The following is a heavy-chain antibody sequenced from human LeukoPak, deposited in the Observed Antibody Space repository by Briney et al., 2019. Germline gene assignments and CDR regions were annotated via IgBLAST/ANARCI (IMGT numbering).Heavy chain of an antibody. CDR2: IYYSGST. CDR1: GGSISSYY. CDR3: ARNRNYYDSSGYFL. D-gene: IGHD3-22*01. J-gene: IGHJ4*02. V-gene: IGHV4-59*08. Sequence: PSETLSLTCTVSGGSISSYYWSWIRQPPGKGLEWIGYIYYSGSTNYNPSLKSRVTISVDTSKNQFSLKLSSVTAADTAVYYCARNRNYYDSSGYFLWGQGTLVTVSS.